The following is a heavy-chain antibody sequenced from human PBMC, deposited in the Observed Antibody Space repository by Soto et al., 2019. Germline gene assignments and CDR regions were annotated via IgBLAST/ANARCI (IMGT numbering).Heavy chain of an antibody. Sequence: ASVKVSCKASGYTFTTYYMHWVRQAPGQGLEWMGTIIPSGGSTSYAQKFQGRVTMTRDTSTSTAYMELSSLTSEDTAVYYCARALAPFYYYYGMDVWGQGTTVTVSS. CDR3: ARALAPFYYYYGMDV. D-gene: IGHD3-3*02. V-gene: IGHV1-46*01. CDR1: GYTFTTYY. CDR2: IIPSGGST. J-gene: IGHJ6*02.